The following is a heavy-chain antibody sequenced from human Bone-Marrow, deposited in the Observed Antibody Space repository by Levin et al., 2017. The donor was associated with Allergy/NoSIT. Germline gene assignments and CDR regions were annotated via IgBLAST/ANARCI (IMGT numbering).Heavy chain of an antibody. V-gene: IGHV1-2*06. J-gene: IGHJ5*02. D-gene: IGHD2-2*01. Sequence: GESLKISCKASGYIFTGYYLHWVRQAPGQGLQWMGRINPKNGATNFAQNFQGRVTMTRDTSISTVYMDLRRLKSDDTAVYFCARTFSTASGWIDPWGQGTLVTFSS. CDR1: GYIFTGYY. CDR2: INPKNGAT. CDR3: ARTFSTASGWIDP.